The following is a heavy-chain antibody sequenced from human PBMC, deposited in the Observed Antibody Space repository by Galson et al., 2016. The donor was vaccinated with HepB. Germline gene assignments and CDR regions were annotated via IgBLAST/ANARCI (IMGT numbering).Heavy chain of an antibody. CDR2: ISYDGSNK. CDR1: GFTFYDYG. CDR3: AKDKSSGYRYYYYGMDI. V-gene: IGHV3-30*18. J-gene: IGHJ6*02. D-gene: IGHD3-16*02. Sequence: SLRLSCAASGFTFYDYGMHWVRQPPGKGLEWVAIISYDGSNKYYADSVKGRFTISRDNSKNTLYLQMNNLRPEDTAVYYCAKDKSSGYRYYYYGMDIWGQGTTVTVSS.